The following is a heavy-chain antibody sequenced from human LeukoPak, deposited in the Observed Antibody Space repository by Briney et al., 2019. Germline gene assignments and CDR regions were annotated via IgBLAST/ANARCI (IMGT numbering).Heavy chain of an antibody. V-gene: IGHV4-30-4*01. D-gene: IGHD6-13*01. Sequence: SQTLSLTCTVSGGSISSGDCYWSWIRQPPGKSLEWIGYIYYSGSTYYNPSLKSRVTISVDTSKNQFSLKLSSVTAADTAVYYCARITGYSTPHNWFDPWGQGTLVTVSS. J-gene: IGHJ5*02. CDR1: GGSISSGDCY. CDR2: IYYSGST. CDR3: ARITGYSTPHNWFDP.